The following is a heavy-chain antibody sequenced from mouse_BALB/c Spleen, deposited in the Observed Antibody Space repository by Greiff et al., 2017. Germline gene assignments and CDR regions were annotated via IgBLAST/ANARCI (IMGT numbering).Heavy chain of an antibody. J-gene: IGHJ2*01. V-gene: IGHV1S22*01. CDR3: TRSENSLLPY. Sequence: KQPGSELVRPGASVKLSCKASGYTFTSYWMHWVKQRPGQGLEWIGNIYPGSGSTNYDEKFKSKATLTVDTSSSTAYMQLSSLTSEDSAVYYCTRSENSLLPYWGQGTTLTVSS. CDR2: IYPGSGST. CDR1: GYTFTSYW. D-gene: IGHD1-2*01.